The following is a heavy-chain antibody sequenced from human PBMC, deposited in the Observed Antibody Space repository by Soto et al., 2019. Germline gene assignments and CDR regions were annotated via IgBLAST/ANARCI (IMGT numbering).Heavy chain of an antibody. D-gene: IGHD4-4*01. CDR1: AFTFRSYT. V-gene: IGHV3-30*04. CDR3: ARDRDSSYFPPPYYFDS. J-gene: IGHJ4*02. Sequence: QVQLVESGGGVVQPGRSLRLSCAASAFTFRSYTMHWVRQAPGKGLEWLATISYDGSKTNYADSVRGRFTISRDNSKSTLFLKMDSLRPEDTAVDSCARDRDSSYFPPPYYFDSWCQGTLVTVSS. CDR2: ISYDGSKT.